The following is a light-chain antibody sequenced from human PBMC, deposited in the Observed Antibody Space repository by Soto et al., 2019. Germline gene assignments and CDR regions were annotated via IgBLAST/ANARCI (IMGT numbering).Light chain of an antibody. V-gene: IGLV2-14*01. Sequence: QSVLTQPASVSGSPGQSITISCTGTSGDVGGYYYVSWYQQLPGKAPKLMISEVSNRPSGVSNRFSGSKSGNTASLTVSGLQAEDEADYYCSSYAGSNEVFGGGTKLTVL. J-gene: IGLJ2*01. CDR2: EVS. CDR3: SSYAGSNEV. CDR1: SGDVGGYYY.